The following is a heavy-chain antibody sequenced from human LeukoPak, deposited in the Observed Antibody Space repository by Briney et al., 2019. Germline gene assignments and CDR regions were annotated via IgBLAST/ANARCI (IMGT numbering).Heavy chain of an antibody. CDR1: GFTFTSSG. V-gene: IGHV1-58*01. D-gene: IGHD2-15*01. J-gene: IGHJ4*02. CDR2: IVVGSGNT. CDR3: AAGMVLLGSRSPYFDY. Sequence: SVKVSCKASGFTFTSSGVQWVRQARGQRLEWIGWIVVGSGNTNYAQKFQERVTITRDMSTSTAYMELSSLRSEDTAVYYCAAGMVLLGSRSPYFDYWGQGTLVTVSS.